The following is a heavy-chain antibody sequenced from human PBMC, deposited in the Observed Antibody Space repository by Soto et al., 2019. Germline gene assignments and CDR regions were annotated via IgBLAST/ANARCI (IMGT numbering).Heavy chain of an antibody. CDR2: TYYTGTT. D-gene: IGHD2-21*01. CDR1: GDPLSSGGYF. V-gene: IGHV4-31*03. CDR3: SIDLVRRDNQPDGMYV. J-gene: IGHJ6*02. Sequence: PSETLSLTCTVSGDPLSSGGYFWTWIRQHPGKGLEWIGNTYYTGTTYYNPSLKSRGSISVDTSKNQFSLKLTSVTAADTAISYRSIDLVRRDNQPDGMYVWGQGTTVTVSS.